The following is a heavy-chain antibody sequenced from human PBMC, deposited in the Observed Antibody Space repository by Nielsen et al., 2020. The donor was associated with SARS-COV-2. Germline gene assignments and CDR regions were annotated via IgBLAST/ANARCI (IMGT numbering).Heavy chain of an antibody. J-gene: IGHJ6*02. CDR2: IYYSGST. CDR1: GGSISSGGCY. D-gene: IGHD4/OR15-4a*01. Sequence: SETLSLTCTVSGGSISSGGCYWSWIRQHPGKGLEWIGYIYYSGSTYYNPSLKSRVTISVDTSKNQFSLKLSSVTAADTAVYYCARDRTMAPPGYYGMDVWGQGTTVTVSS. CDR3: ARDRTMAPPGYYGMDV. V-gene: IGHV4-31*03.